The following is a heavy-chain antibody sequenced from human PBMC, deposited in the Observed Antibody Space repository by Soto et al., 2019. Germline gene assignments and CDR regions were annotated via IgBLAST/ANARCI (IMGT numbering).Heavy chain of an antibody. CDR1: GFTFSNAW. Sequence: GGSLRLSCAASGFTFSNAWMSWVRQAPGKGLEWVGRIKSKTDGGTTDFAAPVKGRFTISRDDSKNTLYLQMNSLKTEDTAVYYCTTTAVVPANDAFDIWGQGTMVTVSS. V-gene: IGHV3-15*01. J-gene: IGHJ3*02. D-gene: IGHD2-2*01. CDR2: IKSKTDGGTT. CDR3: TTTAVVPANDAFDI.